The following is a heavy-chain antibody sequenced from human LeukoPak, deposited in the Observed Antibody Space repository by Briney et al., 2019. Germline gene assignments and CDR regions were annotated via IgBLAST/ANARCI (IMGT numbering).Heavy chain of an antibody. CDR1: GGSISSGGYY. V-gene: IGHV4-31*03. D-gene: IGHD3-22*01. Sequence: SETLSLTCTVSGGSISSGGYYWSWIRQHPGKGLEWIGYIYYSGSTYYNPSLKSRVTISVDTSKSQFSLKLSSVTAADTAVYYCARRAALYDSSGTQYYYYYGMDVWGQGASVTVSS. CDR2: IYYSGST. J-gene: IGHJ6*02. CDR3: ARRAALYDSSGTQYYYYYGMDV.